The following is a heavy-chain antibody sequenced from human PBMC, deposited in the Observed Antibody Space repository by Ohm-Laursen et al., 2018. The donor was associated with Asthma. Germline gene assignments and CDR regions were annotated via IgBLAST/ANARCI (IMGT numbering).Heavy chain of an antibody. CDR3: ASRSSGWYVFYYGIDV. Sequence: SLRLSCTASGFTVSSNYMSWVRRAPGKGLEWVSFNDSGGFTYYADSVRGRFTISRDNSKNTLYLQMNSLRAEDTAVYYCASRSSGWYVFYYGIDVWGQGTTVTVSS. V-gene: IGHV3-53*01. CDR2: NDSGGFT. CDR1: GFTVSSNY. J-gene: IGHJ6*02. D-gene: IGHD6-19*01.